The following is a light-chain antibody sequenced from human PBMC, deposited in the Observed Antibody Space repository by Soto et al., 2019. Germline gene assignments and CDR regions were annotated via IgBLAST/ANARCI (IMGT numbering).Light chain of an antibody. CDR2: AAA. V-gene: IGKV1-39*01. CDR1: QDVKNY. CDR3: QQSFSSPVT. J-gene: IGKJ4*01. Sequence: DIQMTQSPSSLSASVVDRVTITCQASQDVKNYLNWHQQKVGKAPKVLMYAAASPQSGVPSRFSGSGSGTHFTLTISSLQPEDSATYYCQQSFSSPVTFGGGTKVDIK.